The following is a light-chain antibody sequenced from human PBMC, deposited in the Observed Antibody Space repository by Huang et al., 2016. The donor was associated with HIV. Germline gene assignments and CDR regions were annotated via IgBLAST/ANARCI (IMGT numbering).Light chain of an antibody. J-gene: IGKJ4*01. CDR2: DAS. CDR1: QSVSSY. Sequence: EIVLTQSPATLSLSPGERAILSCRASQSVSSYLAWYQQKPGQAPRLLIYDASNRATGIPARFSGSGSGTDFTLTISSLEPEDFAVYYCQQRSNWPLTFGGGTKVE. CDR3: QQRSNWPLT. V-gene: IGKV3-11*01.